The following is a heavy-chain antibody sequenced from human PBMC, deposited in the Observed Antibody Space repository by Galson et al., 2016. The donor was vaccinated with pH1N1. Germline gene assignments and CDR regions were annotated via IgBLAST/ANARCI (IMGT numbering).Heavy chain of an antibody. V-gene: IGHV4-38-2*01. CDR1: GYSITRGYY. J-gene: IGHJ3*02. D-gene: IGHD6-19*01. CDR2: IHHTGNT. CDR3: ARRFSSGWSGVDDAFEI. Sequence: LSLTCGVSGYSITRGYYWGWIRQPPGKGLEWIGTIHHTGNTDYKPSLKNRLHISLDTSKNQFSLKLISVTAADTAMYYCARRFSSGWSGVDDAFEIWGQGTMVTVSS.